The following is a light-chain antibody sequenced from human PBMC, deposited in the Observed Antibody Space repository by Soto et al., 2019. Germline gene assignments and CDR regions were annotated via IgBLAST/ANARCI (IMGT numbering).Light chain of an antibody. Sequence: QSVLTQPASVSGSPGQSITISCTGTSSDIGGYNYVSWYQQHPGKAPKLMLYEVSNRPPGVPNRLSGSKSRNTASLTITGLQAEDEADYYCNSYTSSSTLYVFGTGTKVTVL. CDR2: EVS. CDR3: NSYTSSSTLYV. CDR1: SSDIGGYNY. V-gene: IGLV2-14*01. J-gene: IGLJ1*01.